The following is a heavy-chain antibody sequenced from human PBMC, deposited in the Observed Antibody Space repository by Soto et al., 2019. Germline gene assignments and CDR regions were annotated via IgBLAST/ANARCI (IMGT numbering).Heavy chain of an antibody. CDR2: ISGSGGST. Sequence: GGSLRLSCAASGFTFSSYAMSWVRQAPGKGLEWVSAISGSGGSTYYADSVKGRFTISRDNFKSTLYLQMSSLRAEDTAVYYCAKGKISTTTYTSFDSWGQGTLVTVSS. J-gene: IGHJ5*01. CDR1: GFTFSSYA. CDR3: AKGKISTTTYTSFDS. V-gene: IGHV3-23*01. D-gene: IGHD1-26*01.